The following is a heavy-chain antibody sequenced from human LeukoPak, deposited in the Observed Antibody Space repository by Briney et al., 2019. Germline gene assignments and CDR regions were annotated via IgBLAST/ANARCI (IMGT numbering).Heavy chain of an antibody. CDR1: GYTFTSYY. D-gene: IGHD5-12*01. J-gene: IGHJ6*03. V-gene: IGHV1-46*01. CDR3: ARDPGLYMVAHYYYYYMDV. CDR2: INPSGGST. Sequence: ASVKVSCKASGYTFTSYYVHWVRQAPGQGLEWMGIINPSGGSTRYAQKFQGRVTMTRDTSTSTVYMELSSLRSEDTAVYYCARDPGLYMVAHYYYYYMDVWGKGTTVTVSS.